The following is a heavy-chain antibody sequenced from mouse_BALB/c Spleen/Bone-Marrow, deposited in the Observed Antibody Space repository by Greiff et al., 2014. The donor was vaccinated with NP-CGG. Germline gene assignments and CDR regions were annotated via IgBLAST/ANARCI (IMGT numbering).Heavy chain of an antibody. CDR1: GFTFSSYY. CDR3: ARREYDYDVFAY. Sequence: LQQSGGGLVKLGGSLKLSCAASGFTFSSYYMSWVRQTPEKRLELVAAINSNGGSTYYPDTVKGRSTISRDNAKNTLYLQMSSLKSEDTALYYCARREYDYDVFAYWGQGTLVTVSA. V-gene: IGHV5-6-2*01. CDR2: INSNGGST. D-gene: IGHD2-4*01. J-gene: IGHJ3*01.